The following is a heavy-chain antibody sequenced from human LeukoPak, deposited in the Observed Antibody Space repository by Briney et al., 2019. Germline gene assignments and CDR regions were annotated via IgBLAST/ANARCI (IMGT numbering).Heavy chain of an antibody. CDR3: ARETYSSSWSAKFYYYYYMDV. J-gene: IGHJ6*03. V-gene: IGHV3-23*01. D-gene: IGHD6-13*01. Sequence: GGTLRLSCAASGFTFRNYGMSWVRQAPGKGLEWVSVISGSGGSTYYADSVKGRFTISRDNAKNSLYLQMNSVRAEDTAVYYCARETYSSSWSAKFYYYYYMDVWGKGTTVTVSS. CDR2: ISGSGGST. CDR1: GFTFRNYG.